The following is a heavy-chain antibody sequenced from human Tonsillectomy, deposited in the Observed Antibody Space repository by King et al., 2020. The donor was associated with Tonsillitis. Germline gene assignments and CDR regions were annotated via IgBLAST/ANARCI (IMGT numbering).Heavy chain of an antibody. Sequence: LQLQESGPGLVKPSETLSLTCTVSGGSISSSSYYWGWIRQPPGKGLEWIGSIYYSGSTYYNPSLKSRVTISVDTSKNQFSLKLSSVTAADTAVYYCARSLVGASYAFDILGQGTMVTVSS. V-gene: IGHV4-39*01. CDR1: GGSISSSSYY. CDR2: IYYSGST. D-gene: IGHD1-26*01. J-gene: IGHJ3*02. CDR3: ARSLVGASYAFDI.